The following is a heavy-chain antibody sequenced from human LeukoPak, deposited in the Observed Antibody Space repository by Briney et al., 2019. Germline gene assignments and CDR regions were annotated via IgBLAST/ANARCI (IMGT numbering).Heavy chain of an antibody. D-gene: IGHD1-26*01. Sequence: PSETLSLTCTVSGGSISSHYWSWIRQPPGKGLECIGDIYHSGSTNYNPSLKSRVTISVDTSKNQFSLKLSFVNAADTAVYYCAGGGRGYAFDIWGQGTMVTVSS. V-gene: IGHV4-59*11. CDR2: IYHSGST. CDR1: GGSISSHY. J-gene: IGHJ3*02. CDR3: AGGGRGYAFDI.